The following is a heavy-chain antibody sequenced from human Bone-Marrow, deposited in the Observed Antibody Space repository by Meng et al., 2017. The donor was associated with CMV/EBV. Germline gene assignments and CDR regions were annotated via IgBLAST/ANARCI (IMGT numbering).Heavy chain of an antibody. CDR3: ARRGRGYSYGLPGNWFDP. Sequence: SETLSLTCAVYGGSFSGYYWSWIRQPPGKGLEWIGEINHSGSTNYNPSLKSRVTISVDTSKNQFSLKLSSVTAADTAVYYCARRGRGYSYGLPGNWFDPWGQRTLVTVSS. D-gene: IGHD5-18*01. CDR1: GGSFSGYY. J-gene: IGHJ5*02. CDR2: INHSGST. V-gene: IGHV4-34*01.